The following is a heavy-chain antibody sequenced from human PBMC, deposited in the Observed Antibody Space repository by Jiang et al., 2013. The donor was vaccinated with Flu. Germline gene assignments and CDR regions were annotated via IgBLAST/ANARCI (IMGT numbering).Heavy chain of an antibody. CDR3: DERSGPRGGSTYWFDY. V-gene: IGHV3-23*01. D-gene: IGHD3-16*01. Sequence: CAASGFTFSSYAMSWVRQAPGEGAWSGVSAISGSGGSTYYADSVKGRFTISRDNSKNTLYLQMNSLRAEDTAVYYCDERSGPRGGSTYWFDYVGPRNPGHRLL. CDR1: GFTFSSYA. CDR2: ISGSGGST. J-gene: IGHJ4*01.